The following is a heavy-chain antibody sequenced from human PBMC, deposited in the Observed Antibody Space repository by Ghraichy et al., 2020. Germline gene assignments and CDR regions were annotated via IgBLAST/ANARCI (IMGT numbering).Heavy chain of an antibody. V-gene: IGHV3-43*01. CDR1: GFTFDDYT. Sequence: GGSLRLSCAASGFTFDDYTMHWVRQAPGKGLEWVSLISWDGGSTYYADSVKGRFTISRDNSKNSLYLQMNSLRTEDTALYYCAKDIGPPGEQQLGDWGQGTLVTVSS. CDR3: AKDIGPPGEQQLGD. D-gene: IGHD6-13*01. CDR2: ISWDGGST. J-gene: IGHJ4*02.